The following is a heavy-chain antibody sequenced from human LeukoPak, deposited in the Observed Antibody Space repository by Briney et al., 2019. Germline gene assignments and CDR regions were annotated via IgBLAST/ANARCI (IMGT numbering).Heavy chain of an antibody. D-gene: IGHD2-2*01. V-gene: IGHV4-4*02. CDR1: GGSISSSNW. CDR2: IYHSGST. CDR3: ASLYCSSTSCYHKQWLVPYYYYYGMDV. J-gene: IGHJ6*04. Sequence: SGTLSLTCAVSGGSISSSNWWSWVRQPPEKGLEWIGEIYHSGSTNYNPSLKSRVTISVDKSKNQFSLKLSSVTAADTAVYYCASLYCSSTSCYHKQWLVPYYYYYGMDVWGKGTTVTVSS.